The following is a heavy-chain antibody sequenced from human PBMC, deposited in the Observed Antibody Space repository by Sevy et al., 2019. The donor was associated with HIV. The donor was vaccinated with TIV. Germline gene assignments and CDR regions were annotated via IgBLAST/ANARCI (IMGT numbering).Heavy chain of an antibody. CDR2: IRGKPYGGTT. CDR3: TRVEGAADWGMDV. V-gene: IGHV3-49*04. D-gene: IGHD1-26*01. CDR1: GFTFGDYT. J-gene: IGHJ6*02. Sequence: GGSLRLSCTVSGFTFGDYTLSWVRQAPGKGLEWVAFIRGKPYGGTTEYAASVKCRFTISRDDSKSIAYLQMNSLKTEDTAVYYCTRVEGAADWGMDVWGQGTTVTVSS.